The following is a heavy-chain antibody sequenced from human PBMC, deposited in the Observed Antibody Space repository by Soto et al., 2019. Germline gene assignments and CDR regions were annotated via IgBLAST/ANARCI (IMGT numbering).Heavy chain of an antibody. D-gene: IGHD1-26*01. J-gene: IGHJ4*02. V-gene: IGHV3-23*01. CDR1: GFTFSSYS. CDR3: AKDLGGLFIVGATRPLDY. Sequence: GGSLRLSCAASGFTFSSYSMNWVRQAPGKGLEWVSAISGSGGSTYYADSVKGRFTISRDNSKNTLYLQMNSLRAEDTAVYYCAKDLGGLFIVGATRPLDYWGQGTMVTVSS. CDR2: ISGSGGST.